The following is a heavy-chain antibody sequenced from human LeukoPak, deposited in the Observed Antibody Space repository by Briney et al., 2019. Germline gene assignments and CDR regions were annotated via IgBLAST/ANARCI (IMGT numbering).Heavy chain of an antibody. CDR1: GGSISSSSYY. V-gene: IGHV4-39*07. CDR3: ARGAHDSTYYYYYMDV. Sequence: SETLSLTCTVSGGSISSSSYYWGWIRQPPGKGLEWIGSIYYSGSTYYNPSLKSRVTISVDTSKNQFSLKLSSVTAADTAVYYCARGAHDSTYYYYYMDVWGKGTTVTVSS. CDR2: IYYSGST. J-gene: IGHJ6*03. D-gene: IGHD3-22*01.